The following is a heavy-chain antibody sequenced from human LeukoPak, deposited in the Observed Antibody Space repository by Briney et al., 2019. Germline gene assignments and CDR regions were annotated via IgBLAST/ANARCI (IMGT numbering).Heavy chain of an antibody. V-gene: IGHV4-59*08. CDR1: GGSISSYY. CDR2: IYYSGST. D-gene: IGHD3-9*01. Sequence: SETLSLTCTVSGGSISSYYWSWIRQPPGKGLEWIGYIYYSGSTNYNPSLKSRVTISVDTSKNQFSLKLSSVTAADTAVYHCASLPNYDILTGYTNDYWGQGTPVTVSS. CDR3: ASLPNYDILTGYTNDY. J-gene: IGHJ4*02.